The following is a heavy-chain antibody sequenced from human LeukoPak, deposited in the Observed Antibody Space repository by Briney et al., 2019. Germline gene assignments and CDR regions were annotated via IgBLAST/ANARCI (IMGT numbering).Heavy chain of an antibody. CDR3: ARRISGCGEQKNYYYYMDV. Sequence: ASVKVSCKASGYTFTSYGLSWVRQAPGQGLEWMGWISAYNFNTNYAQKLQGRVTMTTDTSTSTAYMELRSLRSDDTAVYYCARRISGCGEQKNYYYYMDVWGKGTTVTVSS. J-gene: IGHJ6*03. CDR2: ISAYNFNT. D-gene: IGHD1-14*01. CDR1: GYTFTSYG. V-gene: IGHV1-18*01.